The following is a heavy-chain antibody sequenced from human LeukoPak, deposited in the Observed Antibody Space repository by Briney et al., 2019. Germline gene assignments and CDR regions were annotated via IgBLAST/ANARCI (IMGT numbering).Heavy chain of an antibody. CDR2: IRSKAYGGTT. Sequence: QPGRSLRLSCTASGFTFGDYAMSWVRQAPGKGLEWVGFIRSKAYGGTTEYAASVKGRFTISRDDSKSIAYLQMNSLKTEDAAVYYCTRDSPPKYYYDSSIWGQGTLVTVSS. CDR1: GFTFGDYA. D-gene: IGHD3-22*01. CDR3: TRDSPPKYYYDSSI. J-gene: IGHJ4*02. V-gene: IGHV3-49*04.